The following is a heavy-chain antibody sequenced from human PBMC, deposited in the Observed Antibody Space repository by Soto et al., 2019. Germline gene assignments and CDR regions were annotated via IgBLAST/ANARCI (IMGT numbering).Heavy chain of an antibody. V-gene: IGHV3-23*01. CDR1: GFTFSSYA. J-gene: IGHJ3*02. D-gene: IGHD2-2*01. Sequence: GGSLRLSCAASGFTFSSYAMSWVRQAPGKGLEWVSAISGSGGSTYYADSVKGRFTISRDNSKNTLYLQMNSLRAEDTAVYYCAKDLSVVVPAARGNAFDIWGQGTMVTVSS. CDR2: ISGSGGST. CDR3: AKDLSVVVPAARGNAFDI.